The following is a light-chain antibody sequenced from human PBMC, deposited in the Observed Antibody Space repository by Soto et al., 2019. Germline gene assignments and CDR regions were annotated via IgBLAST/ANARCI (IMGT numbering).Light chain of an antibody. CDR1: QSISSW. V-gene: IGKV1-5*03. CDR2: KAS. J-gene: IGKJ4*01. CDR3: QQHSIYPLT. Sequence: DIPMTQSPSTLSAFVGDRVTITCRASQSISSWLAWYQQKPGKAPTLLIYKASTLEGGVPSRFSGSASGTEFTLTISSLQPDDFATYYCQQHSIYPLTFGGGTKVETK.